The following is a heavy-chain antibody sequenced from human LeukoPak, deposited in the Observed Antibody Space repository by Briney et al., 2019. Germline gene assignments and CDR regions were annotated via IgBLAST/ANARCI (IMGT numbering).Heavy chain of an antibody. D-gene: IGHD2-8*02. Sequence: SQTLSLTCTVSGGSISSGSYYWSWIRQPAGKGLEWIGRIYTSGSTNYNPSLKSRVTISVDTSKNQFSLKLSSVTAADTAVYYCARLFTGGTDYWSQGTLVTVS. CDR3: ARLFTGGTDY. V-gene: IGHV4-61*02. CDR1: GGSISSGSYY. J-gene: IGHJ4*02. CDR2: IYTSGST.